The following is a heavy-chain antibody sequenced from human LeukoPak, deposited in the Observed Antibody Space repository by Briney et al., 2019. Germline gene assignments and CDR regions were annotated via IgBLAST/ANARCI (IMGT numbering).Heavy chain of an antibody. Sequence: SETLSLTCAVYGGSFIGYYWSWIRQPPGKGLEWIGDINHSGSTNYNPSLKSRVTISVDTSKNQFSLKLSSVTAADTAVYYCARARRGSTSSPFRSSIAARNYFDYWGQGTLVTVSS. CDR1: GGSFIGYY. J-gene: IGHJ4*02. D-gene: IGHD6-6*01. V-gene: IGHV4-34*01. CDR2: INHSGST. CDR3: ARARRGSTSSPFRSSIAARNYFDY.